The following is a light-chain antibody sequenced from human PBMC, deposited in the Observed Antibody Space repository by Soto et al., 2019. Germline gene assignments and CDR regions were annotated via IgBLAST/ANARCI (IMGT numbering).Light chain of an antibody. CDR3: QQSYSTPIT. V-gene: IGKV1-39*01. CDR2: AAS. Sequence: DIQMTQSPSTLSASVGDRVTLTCRASQSISTWLAWYQQKPGKAPKLLIYAASSLQSGVPSRFSGSGSGTDFTLTISSLQPEDFATYYCQQSYSTPITFGQRRRLEI. J-gene: IGKJ5*01. CDR1: QSISTW.